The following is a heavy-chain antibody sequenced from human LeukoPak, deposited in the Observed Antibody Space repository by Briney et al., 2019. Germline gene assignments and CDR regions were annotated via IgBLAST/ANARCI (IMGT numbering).Heavy chain of an antibody. J-gene: IGHJ4*02. CDR1: GFTFSGYA. D-gene: IGHD1-7*01. Sequence: GGSLRLSCTASGFTFSGYAMHWVRQAPGKGLQWVSVISYDGRNKHYADSVKGRFTISRDNSKNTLYLQMNSLRAEDTAVYFCAKRTGVTELHFDHWGQGTLVTVSS. CDR2: ISYDGRNK. V-gene: IGHV3-30*18. CDR3: AKRTGVTELHFDH.